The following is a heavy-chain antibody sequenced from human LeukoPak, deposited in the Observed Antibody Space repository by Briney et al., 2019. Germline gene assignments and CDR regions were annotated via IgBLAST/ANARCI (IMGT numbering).Heavy chain of an antibody. V-gene: IGHV3-20*04. CDR1: GFTFDDYG. CDR3: ARERIGGSLDY. Sequence: GGSLRLSCAASGFTFDDYGFSWVRQAPGKGLEWVCDLNYNGGGTVYADSVKGRFTVSRDNAKNTLYLQMNSLTADDTALYYCARERIGGSLDYWGQGTLVTVSS. D-gene: IGHD1-26*01. J-gene: IGHJ4*02. CDR2: LNYNGGGT.